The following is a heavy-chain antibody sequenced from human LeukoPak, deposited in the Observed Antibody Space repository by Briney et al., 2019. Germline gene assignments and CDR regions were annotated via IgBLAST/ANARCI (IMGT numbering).Heavy chain of an antibody. D-gene: IGHD3-3*01. CDR2: IYYSGST. CDR1: GGSISSSTYY. J-gene: IGHJ4*02. V-gene: IGHV4-39*01. CDR3: ARRQITIFGVVSYFDY. Sequence: SETLSLTCTVSGGSISSSTYYWGWIRQPPGKGLEWIGSIYYSGSTYYNPSLKSRVTISVDTSKNQFSLKLSSVTAADTAVYYCARRQITIFGVVSYFDYWGQGTLVTVSS.